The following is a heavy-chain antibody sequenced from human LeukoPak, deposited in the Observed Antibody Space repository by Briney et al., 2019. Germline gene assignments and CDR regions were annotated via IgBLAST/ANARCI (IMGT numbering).Heavy chain of an antibody. V-gene: IGHV3-30*04. J-gene: IGHJ4*02. CDR3: ARDADGYSDY. CDR1: GFTFSSYA. CDR2: ISYDGSNK. Sequence: GGSLRLSCAASGFTFSSYAMHWVRQAPGKGLEWVAVISYDGSNKYYADSVKGRFTISRDNSKNTLYLQMNSLRAEDKAVYYCARDADGYSDYWGQGTLVTVSS.